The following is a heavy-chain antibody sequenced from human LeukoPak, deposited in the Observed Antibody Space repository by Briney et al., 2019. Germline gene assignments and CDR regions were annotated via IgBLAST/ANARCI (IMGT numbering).Heavy chain of an antibody. V-gene: IGHV3-23*01. CDR2: ISGSGGST. CDR1: GFTFSSYA. CDR3: AKVTQDY. D-gene: IGHD4-23*01. J-gene: IGHJ4*02. Sequence: GGSLRLACAASGFTFSSYAMSWVREAPGGGLEWVSVISGSGGSTYYADSVKRRLTTSRDNSKNTLYLQMNRLRAEDTAVYYCAKVTQDYWGQGTLVTVSS.